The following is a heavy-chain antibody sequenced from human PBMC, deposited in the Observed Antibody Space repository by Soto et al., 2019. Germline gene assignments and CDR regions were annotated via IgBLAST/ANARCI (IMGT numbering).Heavy chain of an antibody. CDR3: AGGDTYYAMGV. Sequence: QLQLVESGGGVVQPGRSLRLSCAASGFTFSNYIMHWVRQAPGKGLEWVAFISYDGSNKDYADSVKGRFTISRDNSKNTLYLQLSSLRPEDTAVYYCAGGDTYYAMGVW. V-gene: IGHV3-30-3*01. CDR2: ISYDGSNK. CDR1: GFTFSNYI. J-gene: IGHJ6*01. D-gene: IGHD5-18*01.